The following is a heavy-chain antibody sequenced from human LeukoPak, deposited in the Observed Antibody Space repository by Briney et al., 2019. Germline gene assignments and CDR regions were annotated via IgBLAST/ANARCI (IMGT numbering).Heavy chain of an antibody. Sequence: SVKVSCKASGGTFSSYAISWVRQAPGQGLEWMGGIIPIFGTANYAQKFQGRVTITADESTSTAYMELSSLRSEDTAVYYCARDATRSVIVGAEDGFDYWGQGTLVTVSS. J-gene: IGHJ4*02. V-gene: IGHV1-69*13. CDR3: ARDATRSVIVGAEDGFDY. D-gene: IGHD1-26*01. CDR2: IIPIFGTA. CDR1: GGTFSSYA.